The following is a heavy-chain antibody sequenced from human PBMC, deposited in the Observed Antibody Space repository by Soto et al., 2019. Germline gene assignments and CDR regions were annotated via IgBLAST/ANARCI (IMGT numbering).Heavy chain of an antibody. Sequence: DVQLVESGGGLVQPGRSLRLSCAASGFTFDDYAMHWVRQAPGKGLEWVSGISWNSGSIGYADSVKGRFTISRDNAKNSLYLQMNSLRAEDTALYYCAKGKGGPSTYYFDYWGQGTLVTVSS. D-gene: IGHD3-16*01. CDR2: ISWNSGSI. V-gene: IGHV3-9*01. CDR1: GFTFDDYA. J-gene: IGHJ4*02. CDR3: AKGKGGPSTYYFDY.